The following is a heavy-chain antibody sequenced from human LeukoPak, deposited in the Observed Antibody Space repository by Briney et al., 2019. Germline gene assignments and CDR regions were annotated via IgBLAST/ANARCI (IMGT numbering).Heavy chain of an antibody. V-gene: IGHV1-3*01. CDR2: INAGNGNT. Sequence: ASVKVSCKASGYTFTSYAMHWVRQAPGRRLEWMGWINAGNGNTRSSQKFQGRVTITRDTSASTAYMELSSLRSEDTAVYYCARGQYYYDSSGYYYGTAFDYWGQGTLVTVSS. CDR3: ARGQYYYDSSGYYYGTAFDY. CDR1: GYTFTSYA. D-gene: IGHD3-22*01. J-gene: IGHJ4*02.